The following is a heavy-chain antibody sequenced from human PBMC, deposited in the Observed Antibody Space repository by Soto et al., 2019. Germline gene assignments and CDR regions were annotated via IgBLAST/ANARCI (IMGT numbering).Heavy chain of an antibody. V-gene: IGHV3-23*01. J-gene: IGHJ5*02. CDR2: ISGSGGST. CDR3: AKVEYPYCSSTSCPPTSWFDP. CDR1: GFTFSSYA. D-gene: IGHD2-2*01. Sequence: GGSLRLFCAASGFTFSSYAMSWVRQAPGKGLEWVSAISGSGGSTYYADSVKGRFTISRDNSKNTLYLQMNSLRAEDTAVYYCAKVEYPYCSSTSCPPTSWFDPWGQGTLVTVSS.